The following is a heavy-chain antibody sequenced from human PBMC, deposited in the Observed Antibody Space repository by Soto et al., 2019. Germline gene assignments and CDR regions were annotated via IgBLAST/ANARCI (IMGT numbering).Heavy chain of an antibody. CDR1: DGSFGGYY. D-gene: IGHD3-9*01. Sequence: PSQTLSLTCCVYDGSFGGYYGSWIRQPQGKGLEWIGEINHSGSTNYNPSLKSRVTISVDTSKNQFSLKLSSVTAADTAVYYCARLYYDILTGPNFDYWGQGTLVTVSS. J-gene: IGHJ4*02. CDR2: INHSGST. CDR3: ARLYYDILTGPNFDY. V-gene: IGHV4-34*01.